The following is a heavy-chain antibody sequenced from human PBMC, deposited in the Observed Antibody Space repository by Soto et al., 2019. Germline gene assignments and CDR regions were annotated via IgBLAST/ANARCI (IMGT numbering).Heavy chain of an antibody. D-gene: IGHD2-2*03. CDR1: GGSISSSSYY. CDR2: IYYSGST. Sequence: SETLSLTCTVSGGSISSSSYYWGWIRQPPGKGLEWIGSIYYSGSTYYNPSLKSRVTISVDASKNQFSLKLSSVTAADTAVYYCARHGSTGYYGMDVWGQGTTVTVSS. V-gene: IGHV4-39*01. J-gene: IGHJ6*02. CDR3: ARHGSTGYYGMDV.